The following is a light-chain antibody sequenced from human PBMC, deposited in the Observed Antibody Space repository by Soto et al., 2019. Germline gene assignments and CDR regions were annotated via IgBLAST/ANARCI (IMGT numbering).Light chain of an antibody. J-gene: IGLJ1*01. Sequence: QSALTQPASVSGSPGQSITISCTGTGSDVGGYDYVSWYQQHPGKAPTLLIFEVTNRPSGVSNRSSGSKSGNTASLTISGLRAEDEADYYCSSFRSTSTLPYVFGTGTKLTVL. CDR3: SSFRSTSTLPYV. V-gene: IGLV2-14*01. CDR1: GSDVGGYDY. CDR2: EVT.